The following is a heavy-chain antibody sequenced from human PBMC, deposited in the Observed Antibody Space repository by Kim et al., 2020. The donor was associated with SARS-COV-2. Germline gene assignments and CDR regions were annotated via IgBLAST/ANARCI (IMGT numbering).Heavy chain of an antibody. CDR3: ARGVELQTFDS. J-gene: IGHJ4*02. V-gene: IGHV6-1*01. CDR2: N. D-gene: IGHD1-7*01. Sequence: NDYALSVKSRTTITPDTSKNQFSLQLNSVTPEDTAVYYCARGVELQTFDSWGQGTLVTVSS.